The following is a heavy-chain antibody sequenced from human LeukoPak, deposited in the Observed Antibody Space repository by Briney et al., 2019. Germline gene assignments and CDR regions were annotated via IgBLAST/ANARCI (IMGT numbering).Heavy chain of an antibody. CDR1: VYTFTIYY. CDR3: ARDGGAADY. D-gene: IGHD3-16*01. Sequence: ASVTVSFKPSVYTFTIYYMHWVRQAPGPGLEWMGIINPSTGGTTYAQKFQGRVTMTRDTSTSTVYMELSSLTSEDTAVYYCARDGGAADYWGQGTMVTVSS. CDR2: INPSTGGT. J-gene: IGHJ4*02. V-gene: IGHV1-46*01.